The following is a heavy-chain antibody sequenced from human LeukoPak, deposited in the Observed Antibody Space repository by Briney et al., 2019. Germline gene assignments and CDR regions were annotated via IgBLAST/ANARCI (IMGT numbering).Heavy chain of an antibody. CDR3: AKDKSWSLDY. D-gene: IGHD6-13*01. V-gene: IGHV3-30*18. CDR2: ISNDGSNK. CDR1: GFTLSTYG. Sequence: GRSLRLSCAASGFTLSTYGIHWVRQAPGKGLEWVAVISNDGSNKYYADSVKGRFTISRDVSKNTLFLQMNSLRTEDAAVYYCAKDKSWSLDYWGQGTLVTVSS. J-gene: IGHJ4*02.